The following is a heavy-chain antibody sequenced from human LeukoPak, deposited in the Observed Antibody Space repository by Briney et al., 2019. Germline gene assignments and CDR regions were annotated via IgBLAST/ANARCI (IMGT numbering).Heavy chain of an antibody. CDR1: GFTFSSYW. Sequence: GGSLRLSCAASGFTFSSYWMSWVRQAPGKGPEWVANIKQDGSEKYYVDSVKGRFTISRDNAKNSLYLQMNSLRAEDTAVYYCARAGYILTGYYGMDVWGQGTTVTVSS. V-gene: IGHV3-7*01. J-gene: IGHJ6*02. CDR3: ARAGYILTGYYGMDV. D-gene: IGHD3-9*01. CDR2: IKQDGSEK.